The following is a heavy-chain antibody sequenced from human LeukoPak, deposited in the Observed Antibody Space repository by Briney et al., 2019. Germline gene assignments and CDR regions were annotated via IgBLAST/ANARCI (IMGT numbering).Heavy chain of an antibody. CDR1: GFTFSTSG. CDR2: IWYDGSNK. CDR3: ARDLGCSSTSCYEGGHWFDP. D-gene: IGHD2-2*01. J-gene: IGHJ5*02. Sequence: GRSLRLSCAASGFTFSTSGMHWVRQAPGRGLEWVALIWYDGSNKYYAGSVKGRFTISRDNSKNAVYLQMNSLRAEDTAVYFCARDLGCSSTSCYEGGHWFDPWGQGTLVTVSS. V-gene: IGHV3-33*01.